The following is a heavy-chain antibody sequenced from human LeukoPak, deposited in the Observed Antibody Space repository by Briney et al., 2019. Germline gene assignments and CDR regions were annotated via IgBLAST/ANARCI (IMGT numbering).Heavy chain of an antibody. CDR2: ISYDGSNK. D-gene: IGHD3-16*01. CDR1: GFTFSSYG. CDR3: AKDRNYDYVLDY. Sequence: GRSLRLSCAASGFTFSSYGMHWVRQAPGKGLEWVAVISYDGSNKYYADSVKGRFTISRDNSKNTLYLQMNSLRAEDTAVYYCAKDRNYDYVLDYWGQGTLVTVSS. V-gene: IGHV3-30*18. J-gene: IGHJ4*02.